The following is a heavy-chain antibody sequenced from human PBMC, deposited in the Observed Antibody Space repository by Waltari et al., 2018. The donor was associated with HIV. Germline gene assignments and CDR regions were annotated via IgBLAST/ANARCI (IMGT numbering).Heavy chain of an antibody. CDR2: IYYSGST. Sequence: QLQLQESGPGLVKPSETLSLTCTVSGGSIGSSSYYWGWIRQPPGKGLEWIGSIYYSGSTYYNPSLKSRVTISVDTSKNQFSLKLSSVTAADTAVYYCAREYYYDSSGYYYPDAFDIWGQGTMVTVSS. V-gene: IGHV4-39*02. CDR3: AREYYYDSSGYYYPDAFDI. CDR1: GGSIGSSSYY. J-gene: IGHJ3*02. D-gene: IGHD3-22*01.